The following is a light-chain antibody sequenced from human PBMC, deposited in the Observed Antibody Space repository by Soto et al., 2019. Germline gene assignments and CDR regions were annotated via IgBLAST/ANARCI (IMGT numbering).Light chain of an antibody. CDR1: SSDVGGYNY. CDR3: SSYTSSSTPFYV. Sequence: QSALTQPASVSGSPGQSITISCTGTSSDVGGYNYVSWYQQHPGKAPKLMIYEVSNRPSGVSNRFSGSKSGNTASLTISGLQAEDEADYYCSSYTSSSTPFYVFGTGTKVIVL. CDR2: EVS. J-gene: IGLJ1*01. V-gene: IGLV2-14*01.